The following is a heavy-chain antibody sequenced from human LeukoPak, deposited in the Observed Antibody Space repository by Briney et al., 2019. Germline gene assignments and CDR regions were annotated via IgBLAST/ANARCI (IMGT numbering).Heavy chain of an antibody. CDR1: GYSFTSYW. V-gene: IGHV5-51*01. J-gene: IGHJ5*02. Sequence: GESLKISCKGSGYSFTSYWIGWVRQMPGKGLEWMGIIYPGDSDTRYSPSFQGRVTISADQSTSTAFLQLTNLQASDTATYYCACRKMLGPWSGPWGQGTLVTVSS. CDR3: ACRKMLGPWSGP. D-gene: IGHD3-16*01. CDR2: IYPGDSDT.